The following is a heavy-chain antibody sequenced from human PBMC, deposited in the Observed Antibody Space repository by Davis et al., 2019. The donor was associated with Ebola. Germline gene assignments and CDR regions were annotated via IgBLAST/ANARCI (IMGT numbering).Heavy chain of an antibody. D-gene: IGHD3-3*01. CDR2: MNPDSGNT. CDR1: GYTFTSYD. J-gene: IGHJ4*02. Sequence: ASVKVSCKASGYTFTSYDINWVRQATGQGLEWMGWMNPDSGNTGYAQKFQGRVTMTRNTSISTAYMELSSLRSEDTAVYYCAREGVSLEWSRLGYWGQGTLVTVSS. V-gene: IGHV1-8*01. CDR3: AREGVSLEWSRLGY.